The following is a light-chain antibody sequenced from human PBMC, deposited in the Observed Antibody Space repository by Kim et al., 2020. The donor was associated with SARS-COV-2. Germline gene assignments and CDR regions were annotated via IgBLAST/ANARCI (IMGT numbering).Light chain of an antibody. V-gene: IGKV3-15*01. CDR1: QSVRTN. CDR3: QHYNNWPYT. Sequence: DIVMTQSPATLSVSLGESATLSYRASQSVRTNLAWYQHKPGQAPRLLISAASTRATGIPARFSGSASETEFTLTISSLQSEDVALYFCQHYNNWPYTVGQGTKL. CDR2: AAS. J-gene: IGKJ2*01.